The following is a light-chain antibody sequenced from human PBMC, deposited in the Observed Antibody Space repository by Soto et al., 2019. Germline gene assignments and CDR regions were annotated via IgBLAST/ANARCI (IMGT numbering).Light chain of an antibody. J-gene: IGLJ2*01. CDR3: SSFTSSDTLI. V-gene: IGLV2-14*01. CDR1: SSDVGGYDY. CDR2: QVS. Sequence: QSALTQPASVSGSPGQSITISCTGTSSDVGGYDYVSWYQQHPGEAPKLIIYQVSNRPSGVSTRFSGSKSGNTASLTISGLQAEDEADFYCSSFTSSDTLIFGGGTKLTVL.